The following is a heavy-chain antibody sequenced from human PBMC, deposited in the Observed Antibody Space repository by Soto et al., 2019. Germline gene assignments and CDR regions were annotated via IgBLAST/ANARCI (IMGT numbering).Heavy chain of an antibody. J-gene: IGHJ4*02. CDR3: ARDGLNYYGSGSPSDYDSSGYYPFDY. D-gene: IGHD3-22*01. Sequence: LRLSCAASGFTFSSYSMNWVRQAPGKGLEWVSSISSSSSYIYYADSVKGRFTISRDNAKNSLYLQMNSLRAEDTAVYYCARDGLNYYGSGSPSDYDSSGYYPFDYWGQGTLVTVSS. V-gene: IGHV3-21*01. CDR2: ISSSSSYI. CDR1: GFTFSSYS.